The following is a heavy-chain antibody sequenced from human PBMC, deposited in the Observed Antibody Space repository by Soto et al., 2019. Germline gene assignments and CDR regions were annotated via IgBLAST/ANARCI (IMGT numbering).Heavy chain of an antibody. D-gene: IGHD3-9*01. CDR2: IYYSGST. V-gene: IGHV4-39*01. J-gene: IGHJ5*02. CDR3: ARQVISFDCLLPHLGGWFAP. CDR1: GGSISSSSYY. Sequence: PSETLSLTCTVSGGSISSSSYYWGWIRQPPGKGLEWIGSIYYSGSTYYNPSLKSRVTISVDTSKNQFSLKLSSVTAADTAVYYCARQVISFDCLLPHLGGWFAPWGKGTLVNVSS.